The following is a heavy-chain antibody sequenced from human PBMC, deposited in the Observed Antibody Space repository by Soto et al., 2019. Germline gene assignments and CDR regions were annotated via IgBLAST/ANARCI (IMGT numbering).Heavy chain of an antibody. Sequence: SVKVSCKASGGTFSSYAISWVRQAPGQGLEWMGGIIPIFGTANYAQKFQGRVTMTRDTSTSTVYMELSSLRSEDTAVYYCATRDPGHDWGQGTLVTVYS. V-gene: IGHV1-69*05. CDR3: ATRDPGHD. D-gene: IGHD5-12*01. J-gene: IGHJ4*02. CDR2: IIPIFGTA. CDR1: GGTFSSYA.